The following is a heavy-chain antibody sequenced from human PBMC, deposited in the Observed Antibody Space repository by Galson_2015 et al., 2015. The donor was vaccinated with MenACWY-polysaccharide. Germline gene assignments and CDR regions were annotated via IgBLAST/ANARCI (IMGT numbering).Heavy chain of an antibody. D-gene: IGHD5-12*01. Sequence: ALRLACAASGVTFGTYWRHWVRQAPGEGLVWVARVIRDGSSTIYADSVKGRFTISRDNAKNTLYLEMNSLRAEDTALYYCARGYSAYDWGQGTLVTVSA. V-gene: IGHV3-74*01. CDR3: ARGYSAYD. CDR2: VIRDGSST. CDR1: GVTFGTYW. J-gene: IGHJ4*02.